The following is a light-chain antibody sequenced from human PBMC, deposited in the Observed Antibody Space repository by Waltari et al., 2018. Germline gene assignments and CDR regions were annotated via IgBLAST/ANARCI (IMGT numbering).Light chain of an antibody. Sequence: EVVMTQSPATLSVSPGERVSLSCRASQSAKTSLAWYQQTPGQAPRPLIYRASTRAAGVPDRFSGSGSGTEFTHTISSLQSEDSAIYYCQQYNIWPWTFGPGTNVDIK. CDR3: QQYNIWPWT. CDR1: QSAKTS. CDR2: RAS. V-gene: IGKV3D-15*01. J-gene: IGKJ1*01.